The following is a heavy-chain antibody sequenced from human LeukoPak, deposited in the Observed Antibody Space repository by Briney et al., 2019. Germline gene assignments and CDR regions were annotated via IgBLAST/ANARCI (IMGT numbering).Heavy chain of an antibody. D-gene: IGHD5-18*01. CDR3: ARGGDTAMALLSYFDY. CDR1: GGTFSSYA. J-gene: IGHJ4*02. V-gene: IGHV1-69*05. CDR2: IIPIFGTA. Sequence: ASVKVSCKASGGTFSSYAISWVRQAPGQGLEWMGGIIPIFGTANYAQEFQGRVTITTDESTSTAYMELSSLRSEDTAVYYCARGGDTAMALLSYFDYWGQGTLVTVSS.